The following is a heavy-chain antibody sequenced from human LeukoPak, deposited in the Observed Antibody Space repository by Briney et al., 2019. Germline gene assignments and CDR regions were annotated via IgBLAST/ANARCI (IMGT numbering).Heavy chain of an antibody. CDR1: GYTFTSYY. V-gene: IGHV1-46*01. J-gene: IGHJ6*02. CDR3: ARGSSKVGATKTYYYGMDV. Sequence: ASVKVSCKASGYTFTSYYMHWVRQAPGQGLEWMGIINPSGGSTSYAQKFQGRVTMTRDTSTSTAYMELSSLRSEDTAVYYCARGSSKVGATKTYYYGMDVWGQGTTVTVSS. CDR2: INPSGGST. D-gene: IGHD1-26*01.